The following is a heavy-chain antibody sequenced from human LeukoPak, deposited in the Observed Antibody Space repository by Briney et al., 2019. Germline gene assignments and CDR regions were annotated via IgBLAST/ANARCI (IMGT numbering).Heavy chain of an antibody. J-gene: IGHJ6*02. CDR2: IHHSGST. V-gene: IGHV4-30-2*01. CDR1: GGSISSGGYS. D-gene: IGHD3-10*01. CDR3: ARVGGSGSFAYGMDV. Sequence: SETLSLTCAVSGGSISSGGYSWSWIRQPPGKGLEWIGYIHHSGSTYYNPSLKSRVTISVDRSKNQFSLKLSSVTAADTAVYYCARVGGSGSFAYGMDVWGQGTTVTVSS.